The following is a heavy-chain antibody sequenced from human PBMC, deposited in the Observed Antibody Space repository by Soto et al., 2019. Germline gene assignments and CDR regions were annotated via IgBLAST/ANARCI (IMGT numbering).Heavy chain of an antibody. CDR3: ARGGDPTVTTPFDY. V-gene: IGHV4-34*01. Sequence: SETLSLTCAVYGGSFSGYYWSWIRQPPGKGLEWIGEINHSGSTNYNTSLKSRVTISVDRSKNQFSLKLSSLTAADTAVYYCARGGDPTVTTPFDYWGLGTLVTVSS. J-gene: IGHJ4*02. D-gene: IGHD4-17*01. CDR1: GGSFSGYY. CDR2: INHSGST.